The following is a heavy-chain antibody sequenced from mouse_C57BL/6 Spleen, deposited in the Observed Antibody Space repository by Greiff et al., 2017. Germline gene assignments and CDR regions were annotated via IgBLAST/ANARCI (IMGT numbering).Heavy chain of an antibody. CDR1: GFTFSSYG. CDR3: ARHVVTTYYFGG. D-gene: IGHD2-1*01. J-gene: IGHJ2*01. Sequence: EVQLVESGGDLVKPGGSLKLSCAASGFTFSSYGMSWVRQTPDKRLEWVATISSGGSYTYYPDSVKGRFTISRDNAKNTLYLQMSSLKSEDTAMYYCARHVVTTYYFGGWGQGTTLAVSS. CDR2: ISSGGSYT. V-gene: IGHV5-6*01.